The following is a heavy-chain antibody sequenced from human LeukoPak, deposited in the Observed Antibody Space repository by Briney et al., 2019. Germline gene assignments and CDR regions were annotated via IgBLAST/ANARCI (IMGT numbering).Heavy chain of an antibody. CDR2: IYYSGST. J-gene: IGHJ5*02. CDR1: GGSISSYY. V-gene: IGHV4-59*01. CDR3: ARVRYFEYWFDP. Sequence: PSGTLSLTCTVSGGSISSYYWSWIRQPPGKGLEWIGYIYYSGSTNYNPSLKSRVTISVDTSKNQFSLKLSSVTAADTAVYYCARVRYFEYWFDPWGQGTLVTVSS. D-gene: IGHD3-9*01.